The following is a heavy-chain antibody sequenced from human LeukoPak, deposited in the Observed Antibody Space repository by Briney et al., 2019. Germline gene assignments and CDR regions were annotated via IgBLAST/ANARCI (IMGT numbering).Heavy chain of an antibody. CDR3: SRESGPFCPFGY. CDR1: GGSISGTNW. Sequence: NPSETLSLTCGASGGSISGTNWWSWVRQPPGQGLEWIGEISLAGQTNYNPSLNGRVTMSLDKSSNQLSLHLTSVTAADTATYFCSRESGPFCPFGYWGQGTLVIVSS. V-gene: IGHV4/OR15-8*02. J-gene: IGHJ4*02. D-gene: IGHD1-26*01. CDR2: ISLAGQT.